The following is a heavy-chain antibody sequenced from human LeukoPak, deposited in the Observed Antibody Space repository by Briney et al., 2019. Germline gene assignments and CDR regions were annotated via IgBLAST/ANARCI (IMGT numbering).Heavy chain of an antibody. CDR1: GYTFTSYD. Sequence: ASVKVSCKASGYTFTSYDINWVRQATGQGLEWMGWMNPNSGNTGHAQKFQGRVTMTRNTSISTAYMELSSLRSEDTAVYYCARGTSELLLYYYYYYYGMDVWGQGTTVTVSS. CDR3: ARGTSELLLYYYYYYYGMDV. CDR2: MNPNSGNT. J-gene: IGHJ6*02. V-gene: IGHV1-8*01. D-gene: IGHD2-15*01.